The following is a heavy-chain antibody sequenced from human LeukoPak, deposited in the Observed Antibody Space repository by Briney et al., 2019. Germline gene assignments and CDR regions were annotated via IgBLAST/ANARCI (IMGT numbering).Heavy chain of an antibody. Sequence: GRSLRLSCAASGFTFSSYGMHWVRQAPGKGLEWVAVIWYDGSNKYYADSVKGRFTISRDNSKNTLYLQMNSLRAEDTAVYYCARDYEILTGDNWFDPWGQGTLVTVSS. J-gene: IGHJ5*02. CDR3: ARDYEILTGDNWFDP. V-gene: IGHV3-33*01. D-gene: IGHD3-9*01. CDR2: IWYDGSNK. CDR1: GFTFSSYG.